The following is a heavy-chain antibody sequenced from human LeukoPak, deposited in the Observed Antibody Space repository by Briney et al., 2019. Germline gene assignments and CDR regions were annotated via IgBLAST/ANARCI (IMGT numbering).Heavy chain of an antibody. V-gene: IGHV1-2*02. D-gene: IGHD3-22*01. CDR3: ASARIVVPSSFDY. CDR2: INPNSGGT. J-gene: IGHJ4*02. Sequence: ASVKVSCKASGYTFTGYYMHWVRQAPGQGLEWMGWINPNSGGTNYAQKFQGRVTMTRDTSISTAYMELSRLRADDTAVYYCASARIVVPSSFDYWGQGTLVTVSS. CDR1: GYTFTGYY.